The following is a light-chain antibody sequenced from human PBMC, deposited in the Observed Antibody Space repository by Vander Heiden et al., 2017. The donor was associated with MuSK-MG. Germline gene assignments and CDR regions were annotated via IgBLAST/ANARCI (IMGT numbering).Light chain of an antibody. CDR2: AAS. J-gene: IGKJ2*01. CDR3: QQYGTSPDT. V-gene: IGKV3-20*01. Sequence: EIVLTQSPGTLSLSPGEPATLSCRASHSVSGGYLAWYQQRPGQAPRLLIYAASSRATGIPDRFSGSGSGTDFTLTVSRVEPEDFAVYYCQQYGTSPDTFGQGTKLXIK. CDR1: HSVSGGY.